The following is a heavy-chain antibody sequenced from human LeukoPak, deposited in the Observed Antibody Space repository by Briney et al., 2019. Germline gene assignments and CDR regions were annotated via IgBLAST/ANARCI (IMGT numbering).Heavy chain of an antibody. Sequence: PGGSLRLSCAASGFTFSSYAMSWVRQAPGKGLEWVSAISGSGGSTYYADSVKGRFTISRDNSKNTLYLQMNSLRAEDTAVYYCAKSTANYYDSSGYYRYYFDYWGQGTLVTVSS. CDR1: GFTFSSYA. D-gene: IGHD3-22*01. V-gene: IGHV3-23*01. CDR3: AKSTANYYDSSGYYRYYFDY. J-gene: IGHJ4*02. CDR2: ISGSGGST.